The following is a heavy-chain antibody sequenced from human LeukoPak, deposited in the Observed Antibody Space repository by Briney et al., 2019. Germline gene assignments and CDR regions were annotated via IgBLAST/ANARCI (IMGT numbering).Heavy chain of an antibody. D-gene: IGHD4-17*01. Sequence: SVKVSCKASGGTFSSYAISWVRQAPGQGLEWMGGIIPIIGTANYAQKFQGRVTITADKSTSTAYMELSSLRSEDTAVYYCARAPWVTTIYYYYGMDVWGKGTTVTVSS. J-gene: IGHJ6*04. V-gene: IGHV1-69*06. CDR2: IIPIIGTA. CDR3: ARAPWVTTIYYYYGMDV. CDR1: GGTFSSYA.